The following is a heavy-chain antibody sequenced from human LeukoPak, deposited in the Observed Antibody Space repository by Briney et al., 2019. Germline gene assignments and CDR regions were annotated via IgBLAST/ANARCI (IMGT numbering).Heavy chain of an antibody. CDR3: ANENYYGSGSYADH. D-gene: IGHD3-10*01. CDR2: ISGSGGST. Sequence: GGSLRLSCAASGFTFSTYAMNWVRQAPGKGLEWVSGISGSGGSTYYADSVKGRFTISRDNSKNTLYLQMNSLRAEDTAVYYCANENYYGSGSYADHWGQGTLVTVSS. J-gene: IGHJ4*02. CDR1: GFTFSTYA. V-gene: IGHV3-23*01.